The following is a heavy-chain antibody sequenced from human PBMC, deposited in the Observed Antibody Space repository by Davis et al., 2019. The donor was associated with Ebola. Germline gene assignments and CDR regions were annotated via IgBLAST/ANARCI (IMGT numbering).Heavy chain of an antibody. CDR3: AKDLDERSGHDSVYFDY. CDR1: GFTFSSYE. Sequence: PGGSLRLSCAASGFTFSSYEMNWVRQAPGKGLEWVSYISSSGSTVYYADSVKGRFTISRDNAANSVFLQMNSPRAEDTAVYYCAKDLDERSGHDSVYFDYWGQGTLVTVSS. CDR2: ISSSGSTV. J-gene: IGHJ4*02. V-gene: IGHV3-48*03. D-gene: IGHD5-12*01.